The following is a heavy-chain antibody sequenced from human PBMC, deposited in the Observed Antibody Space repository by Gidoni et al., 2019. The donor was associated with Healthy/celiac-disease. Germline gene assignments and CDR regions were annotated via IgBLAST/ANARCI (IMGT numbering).Heavy chain of an antibody. V-gene: IGHV4-39*01. J-gene: IGHJ4*02. CDR1: GGSISSSSYY. D-gene: IGHD6-19*01. CDR2: IYYSGRT. Sequence: QLQLQESGPVLVKPSETLSLTCTVSGGSISSSSYYWGWIRQPPGKGLEWSGSIYYSGRTYYNPSLKSRVTISVDTSKNQFSLKLSSGTAADTAVYYCARQSSGWYAWYWGQGTLVTVSS. CDR3: ARQSSGWYAWY.